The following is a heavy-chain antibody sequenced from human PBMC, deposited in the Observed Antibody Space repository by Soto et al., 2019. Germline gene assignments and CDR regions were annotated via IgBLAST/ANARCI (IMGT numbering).Heavy chain of an antibody. CDR3: AKDPTGEFTMEALD. CDR2: ISGSGGST. V-gene: IGHV3-23*01. Sequence: EVQLLESGGGLVQPGGSLRLSCAASGFTFSSYAMSWVRQAPGKGLEWVSAISGSGGSTYYADSVKGRFTITRDNSKNTLYLQMNSLRAEDTAVYYCAKDPTGEFTMEALDWGQGTLVTVSS. D-gene: IGHD3-10*01. J-gene: IGHJ4*02. CDR1: GFTFSSYA.